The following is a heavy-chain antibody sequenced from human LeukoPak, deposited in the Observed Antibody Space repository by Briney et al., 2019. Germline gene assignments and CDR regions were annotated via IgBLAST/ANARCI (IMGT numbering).Heavy chain of an antibody. D-gene: IGHD3-22*01. CDR3: ARGTSSYYYDSSGYYTPPDY. CDR1: GFTFSSYS. V-gene: IGHV3-21*01. J-gene: IGHJ4*02. Sequence: PGGSLRLSCAASGFTFSSYSMTWVRQAPGKGLEWVSSISSSSSYIYYADSVKGRFTISRDNAKISLYLQMNSLRAEDTAVYYCARGTSSYYYDSSGYYTPPDYWGQGTLVTVSS. CDR2: ISSSSSYI.